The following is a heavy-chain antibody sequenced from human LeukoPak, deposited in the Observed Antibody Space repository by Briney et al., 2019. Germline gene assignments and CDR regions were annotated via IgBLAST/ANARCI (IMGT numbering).Heavy chain of an antibody. V-gene: IGHV3-21*01. Sequence: GGSLRLSCAASGFTFDDYGMNWVRQAPGKGLEWVSSISSSSSYIYYADSVKGRFTISRDNAKNSLYLQMNSLRAEDTAVYYCASINDYSNYYYYYYYMDVWGKGTTVTVSS. J-gene: IGHJ6*03. CDR3: ASINDYSNYYYYYYYMDV. CDR2: ISSSSSYI. D-gene: IGHD4-11*01. CDR1: GFTFDDYG.